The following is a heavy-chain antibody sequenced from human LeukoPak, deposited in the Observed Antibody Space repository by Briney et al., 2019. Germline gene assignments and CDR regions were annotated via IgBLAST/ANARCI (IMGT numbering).Heavy chain of an antibody. V-gene: IGHV4-34*01. CDR3: ARNGAYCGGDCYSDY. J-gene: IGHJ4*02. Sequence: SETLSLTCTVSGGSISSYYWSWIRQPPGKGLEWIGEINHSGSTNYNPSLKSRVTISVDTSKNQFSLKLSSVTAADTAVYYCARNGAYCGGDCYSDYWGQGTLVTVSS. CDR2: INHSGST. CDR1: GGSISSYY. D-gene: IGHD2-21*01.